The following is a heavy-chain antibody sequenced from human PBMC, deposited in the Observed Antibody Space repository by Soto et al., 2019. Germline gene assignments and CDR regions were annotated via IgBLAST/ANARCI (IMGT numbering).Heavy chain of an antibody. Sequence: EVQLVQSGAEVKKPGESLKISCEASGYGFVNYWIGWVRQVPGKGLEWMGIIYPGDSDTRYGPSFQGHVTISADKSINTAFLQWSSLEASDTAIYYCARAPSHGWYQHFDYWGQGTLVTVSS. CDR1: GYGFVNYW. CDR3: ARAPSHGWYQHFDY. D-gene: IGHD6-19*01. V-gene: IGHV5-51*01. CDR2: IYPGDSDT. J-gene: IGHJ4*02.